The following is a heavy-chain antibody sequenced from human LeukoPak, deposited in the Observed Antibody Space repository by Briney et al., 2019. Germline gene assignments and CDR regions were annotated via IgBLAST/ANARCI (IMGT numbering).Heavy chain of an antibody. CDR1: GYRFTRYW. Sequence: GESLKISCKGSGYRFTRYWIGWVRQMPGKGLEWMATIYPGDSDTRYSPSLQGQVTISADQSISTAYLQWSSLKASDTAIYYCARPLNSGWDYWGQGTLVTVSS. CDR2: IYPGDSDT. J-gene: IGHJ4*02. D-gene: IGHD6-25*01. CDR3: ARPLNSGWDY. V-gene: IGHV5-51*01.